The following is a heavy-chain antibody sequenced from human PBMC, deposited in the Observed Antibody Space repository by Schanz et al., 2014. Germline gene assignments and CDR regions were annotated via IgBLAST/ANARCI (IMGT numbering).Heavy chain of an antibody. CDR3: AKDTGYCHGGACYCFEY. V-gene: IGHV1-69*02. CDR1: GGTFSSYA. CDR2: IIPILGIA. Sequence: QVQLVQSGAEVKKPGSSMKVSCKSSGGTFSSYAISWVRQAPGQGLEWMGRIIPILGIATYTQKFQGRLTITADKSTSTAYMELSSLRPEDTAVYFCAKDTGYCHGGACYCFEYWGLGILVTVSS. D-gene: IGHD2-8*02. J-gene: IGHJ4*02.